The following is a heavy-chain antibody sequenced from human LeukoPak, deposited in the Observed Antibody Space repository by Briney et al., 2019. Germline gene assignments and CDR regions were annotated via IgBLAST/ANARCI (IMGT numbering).Heavy chain of an antibody. CDR3: ARDSPGYCSGGTCYSFNLAFDI. Sequence: GSLRLSCAASGFTFSSYWMHWVRQAPGKGLVWVSRINSDGSGTNYADSVKGRFTISRDNAKNTLYLQMNSLRADDTAVYYCARDSPGYCSGGTCYSFNLAFDIWGQGTMVTVSS. V-gene: IGHV3-74*01. CDR1: GFTFSSYW. D-gene: IGHD2-15*01. CDR2: INSDGSGT. J-gene: IGHJ3*02.